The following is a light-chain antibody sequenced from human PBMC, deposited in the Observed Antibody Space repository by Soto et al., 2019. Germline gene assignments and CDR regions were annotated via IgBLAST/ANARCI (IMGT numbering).Light chain of an antibody. CDR3: QQYGSSPGA. J-gene: IGKJ1*01. CDR2: GAS. V-gene: IGKV3-20*01. CDR1: QSVSSSY. Sequence: EILLTQSPCTLALSPGERAPLSCGASQSVSSSYLAWYQQKPGQAPRLLIYGASSRATGIPDRFSGSGSGTDVTLTISRLEPEDVEVYYCQQYGSSPGAFGQGTKVDIK.